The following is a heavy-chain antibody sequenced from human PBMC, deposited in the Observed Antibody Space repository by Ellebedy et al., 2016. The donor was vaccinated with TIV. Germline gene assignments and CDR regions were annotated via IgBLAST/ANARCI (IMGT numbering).Heavy chain of an antibody. CDR3: ARDRLWNDGGPFDY. Sequence: ASVKVSCKTSGGTFTGYYMHWARQAPGQGLEWMGWINPNSGGTNYAQKLQGRVTMTRDTSISTVYMELSRLRSDDTAVYYCARDRLWNDGGPFDYWGQGTLVTVSS. J-gene: IGHJ4*02. D-gene: IGHD1-1*01. V-gene: IGHV1-2*02. CDR1: GGTFTGYY. CDR2: INPNSGGT.